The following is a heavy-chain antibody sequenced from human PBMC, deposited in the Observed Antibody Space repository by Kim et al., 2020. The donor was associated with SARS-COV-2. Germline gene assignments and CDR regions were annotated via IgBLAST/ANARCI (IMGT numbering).Heavy chain of an antibody. J-gene: IGHJ4*02. Sequence: SETLSLTCAVYGGSFSGYYWSWIRQPPGKGLEWIGEINHSGSTNYNPSLKSRVTISVDTSKNQFSLKLSSVTAADTAVYYCARGRRQFDGRDGYNRPGGDYWGQGTLVTVSS. CDR1: GGSFSGYY. V-gene: IGHV4-34*01. CDR3: ARGRRQFDGRDGYNRPGGDY. CDR2: INHSGST. D-gene: IGHD5-12*01.